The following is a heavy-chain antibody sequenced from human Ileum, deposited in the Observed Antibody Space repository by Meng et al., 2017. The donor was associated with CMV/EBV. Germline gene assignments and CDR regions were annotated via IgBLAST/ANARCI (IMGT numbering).Heavy chain of an antibody. CDR2: INHSGST. CDR3: ARGVAGGPFDY. D-gene: IGHD2-15*01. V-gene: IGHV4-34*01. CDR1: GGSFSGYY. Sequence: VQLQKWGAGLLKPSETLSLTCAVYGGSFSGYYWSWIRQPPGKGLEWIGEINHSGSTNYNPSLKSRVTISVDTSKNQFFLKLSSVTAADTAVYYCARGVAGGPFDYWGQGTLVTVSS. J-gene: IGHJ4*02.